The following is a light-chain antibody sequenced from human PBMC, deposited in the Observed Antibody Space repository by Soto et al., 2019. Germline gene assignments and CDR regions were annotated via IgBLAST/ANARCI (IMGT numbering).Light chain of an antibody. J-gene: IGKJ4*01. CDR3: QQYNNWLPLT. CDR2: GSS. V-gene: IGKV3-15*01. Sequence: EIVMTQSPATLSVSPGKRATLSCRASQSVSSNLAWYQQKPGQAPRLLIYGSSTRATGIPARFSGSGSGTEFTLTIGSLQSEDFAVYYCQQYNNWLPLTFGGGTKVEIK. CDR1: QSVSSN.